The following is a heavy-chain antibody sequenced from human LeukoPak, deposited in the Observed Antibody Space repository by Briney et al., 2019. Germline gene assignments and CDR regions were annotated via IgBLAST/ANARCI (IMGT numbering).Heavy chain of an antibody. CDR2: IYHSGST. Sequence: SETLSLTCTVSGGSISSYYWSWIRQPPGKGLEWIGYIYHSGSTYYNPSLKSRVTISVDRSKNQFSLKLSSVTAADTAVYYCARDRDYGGNLDYWGQGTLVTVSS. J-gene: IGHJ4*02. CDR1: GGSISSYY. D-gene: IGHD4-23*01. V-gene: IGHV4-59*12. CDR3: ARDRDYGGNLDY.